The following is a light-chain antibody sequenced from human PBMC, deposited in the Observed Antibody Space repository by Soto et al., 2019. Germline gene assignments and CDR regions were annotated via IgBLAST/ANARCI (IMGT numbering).Light chain of an antibody. CDR3: AAWDDGLSGAV. Sequence: QSVLTQPPSASGTPGQRVTISCSGSSSNIGSNYVYWYQQLPGTAPKLLIYRNNQRPSGVPDRFSGSKSGTSASLAISGLRSDDEADYYCAAWDDGLSGAVFGGGTQLTVL. V-gene: IGLV1-47*01. CDR2: RNN. CDR1: SSNIGSNY. J-gene: IGLJ7*01.